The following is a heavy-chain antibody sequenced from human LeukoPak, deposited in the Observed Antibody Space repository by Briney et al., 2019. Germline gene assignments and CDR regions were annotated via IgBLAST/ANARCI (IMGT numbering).Heavy chain of an antibody. CDR1: GFTFSSYG. CDR2: ISYDGNNK. CDR3: ARDHQWLVGS. D-gene: IGHD6-19*01. J-gene: IGHJ5*02. V-gene: IGHV3-30-3*01. Sequence: GRSLSLSCAASGFTFSSYGLHWVRQAPGKGLEWVAVISYDGNNKYYADSVKGRFTISRDNSKSTLYLQMNSLRTDDTAVYYCARDHQWLVGSWGQGTLVTVSS.